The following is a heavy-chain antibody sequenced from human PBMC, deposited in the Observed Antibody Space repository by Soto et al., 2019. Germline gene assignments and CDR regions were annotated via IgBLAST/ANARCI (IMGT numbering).Heavy chain of an antibody. V-gene: IGHV3-74*01. D-gene: IGHD1-1*01. Sequence: EVQLVESGGGLIQPGGSLRLSCAASGFTFSNYWMHWVRQAPGKGLVWVSRINSDGRSTTYADSVKGRFTTSRDNAKNTLFLQMNSRRAEDAAVYYCVRGTRDWDGVDYWGQGSLVTVPS. J-gene: IGHJ4*02. CDR2: INSDGRST. CDR3: VRGTRDWDGVDY. CDR1: GFTFSNYW.